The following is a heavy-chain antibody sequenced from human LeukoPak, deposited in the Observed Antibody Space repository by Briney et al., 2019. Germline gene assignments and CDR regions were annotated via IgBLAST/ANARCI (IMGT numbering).Heavy chain of an antibody. CDR1: GFIFSSYG. V-gene: IGHV3-30*02. Sequence: GGSLRLSCAASGFIFSSYGMHWVRQAPDKGLEWVAFIRYDGSNKYYADSVKGRFTISRDNSKNTLYLQMNSLRAEDTAEYYCAKGPLPILGYWGQGTLVTVSS. CDR3: AKGPLPILGY. CDR2: IRYDGSNK. J-gene: IGHJ4*02. D-gene: IGHD1-26*01.